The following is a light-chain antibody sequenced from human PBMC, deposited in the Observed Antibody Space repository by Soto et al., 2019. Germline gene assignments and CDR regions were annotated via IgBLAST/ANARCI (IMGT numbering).Light chain of an antibody. CDR3: KQSYSSIN. Sequence: DIQMTHSPSSLSASIGDRVTITCRASQSIYIYLNWYQQKPGKAPKLLIYAASSLQRGVPSTFSGGGSGTDFTLTISSLQPEDFATYYCKQSYSSINCGQGTQREIK. J-gene: IGKJ5*01. CDR1: QSIYIY. V-gene: IGKV1-39*01. CDR2: AAS.